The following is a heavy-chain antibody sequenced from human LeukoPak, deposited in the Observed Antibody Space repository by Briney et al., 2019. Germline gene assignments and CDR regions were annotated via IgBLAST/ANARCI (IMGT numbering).Heavy chain of an antibody. CDR2: ISWNSGSI. CDR3: ARGWYNDY. J-gene: IGHJ4*02. V-gene: IGHV3-9*01. D-gene: IGHD6-13*01. Sequence: PGRSLRLSCAASGFTFDDYAMHWVRQAPGKGLEWVSGISWNSGSIGYADSVKGRFTISRDNAKNSLYLQMNSLRAEDTAVYYCARGWYNDYWGQGTLVTVSS. CDR1: GFTFDDYA.